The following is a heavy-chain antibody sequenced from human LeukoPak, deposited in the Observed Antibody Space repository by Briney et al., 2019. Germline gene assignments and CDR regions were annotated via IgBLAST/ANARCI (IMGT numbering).Heavy chain of an antibody. CDR2: IGTAGDT. V-gene: IGHV3-13*01. Sequence: GGSLRLSCAASGFTFSSYDMHWVRHATGKGLEWVSAIGTAGDTYYPGSVKGRFTISRENAKNSLYLQMNSLRAGDTAVYYCARGGSVTRSYYYGMDVWGQGTTVTVSS. J-gene: IGHJ6*02. D-gene: IGHD4-17*01. CDR3: ARGGSVTRSYYYGMDV. CDR1: GFTFSSYD.